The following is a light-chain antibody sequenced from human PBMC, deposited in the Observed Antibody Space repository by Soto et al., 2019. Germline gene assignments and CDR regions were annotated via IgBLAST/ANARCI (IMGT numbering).Light chain of an antibody. J-gene: IGKJ2*01. CDR3: QQRSNWPYT. V-gene: IGKV3-11*01. Sequence: EIVLTQSPATLSLSPGERATLSCRASQSVSGYLAWYQQKPGQAPRLLIYDTSNMATGIPARFSGSGSGTEFTLTISSLEPEDFAVYYCQQRSNWPYTFGQGTKLDIK. CDR2: DTS. CDR1: QSVSGY.